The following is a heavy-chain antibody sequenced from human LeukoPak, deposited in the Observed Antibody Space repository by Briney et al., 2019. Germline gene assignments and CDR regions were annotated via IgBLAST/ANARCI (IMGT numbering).Heavy chain of an antibody. Sequence: GGSLTLSCAASGFTFTNYAMSWVRQAPGKGLEGVSGITSGGGAFYADSLKGHFTISRDNSKTTLYLQMNSLRAEDAAIYYCARERKSDSSAHPFFDNCGQGTLVTVSS. CDR3: ARERKSDSSAHPFFDN. CDR1: GFTFTNYA. D-gene: IGHD3-22*01. CDR2: ITSGGGA. V-gene: IGHV3-23*01. J-gene: IGHJ4*02.